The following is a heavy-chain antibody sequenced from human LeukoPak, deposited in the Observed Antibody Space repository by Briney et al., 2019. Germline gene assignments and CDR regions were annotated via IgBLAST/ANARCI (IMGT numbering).Heavy chain of an antibody. CDR2: VSPCNDNT. D-gene: IGHD4-17*01. V-gene: IGHV1-18*01. CDR3: AREGHDYGDNTPDY. CDR1: GYTSRNYG. J-gene: IGHJ4*02. Sequence: ASVKVSCKASGYTSRNYGILWVRQAPGQGLEWMGWVSPCNDNTNYAQNFQGRVTMTTDTSTNLAYMELRSLRYDDTAVYYCAREGHDYGDNTPDYWGRGTLVTVSS.